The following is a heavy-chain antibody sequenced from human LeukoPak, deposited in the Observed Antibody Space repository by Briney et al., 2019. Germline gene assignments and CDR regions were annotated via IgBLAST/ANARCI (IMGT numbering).Heavy chain of an antibody. V-gene: IGHV3-74*01. D-gene: IGHD5-24*01. J-gene: IGHJ5*02. CDR2: IDTDGKTT. CDR3: ARDEYRSRWLHP. CDR1: GFTFNTYV. Sequence: GGSLRLSCAASGFTFNTYVMHWARQAPGKGLVWVARIDTDGKTTTYADSVKGRFTISRDNAQNSVHLQMNSLRAEDTAVYHCARDEYRSRWLHPWGQGTLVTVTS.